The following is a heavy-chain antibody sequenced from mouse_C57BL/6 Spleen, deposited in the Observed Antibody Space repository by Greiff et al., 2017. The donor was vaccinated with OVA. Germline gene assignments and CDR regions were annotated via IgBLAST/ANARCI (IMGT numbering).Heavy chain of an antibody. CDR2: IYPGDGDT. J-gene: IGHJ4*01. Sequence: QVQLQQSGPELVKPGASVKISCKASGYAFSSSWMNWVKQRPGKGLEWIGRIYPGDGDTNYNGKFKGKATLTADKSSSTAYMQLSSLTSEDSAVYFCAEITTVVQGDYAMDYWGQGTSVTVSS. CDR1: GYAFSSSW. D-gene: IGHD1-1*01. CDR3: AEITTVVQGDYAMDY. V-gene: IGHV1-82*01.